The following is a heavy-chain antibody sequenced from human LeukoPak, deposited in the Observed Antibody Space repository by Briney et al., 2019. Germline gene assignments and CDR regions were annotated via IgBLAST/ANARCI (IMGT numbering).Heavy chain of an antibody. D-gene: IGHD1-14*01. Sequence: GGSLRPSCAASGFTFSNYWMGWVRQAPGKGLEWVVNINEDGSEKYYVDSVKGRFTISRDNAKKSLYLQMNSLRAEDTAVYYCGRVDLRTFHHNYYMDVWGKGTTVTVSS. J-gene: IGHJ6*03. CDR2: INEDGSEK. CDR1: GFTFSNYW. V-gene: IGHV3-7*01. CDR3: GRVDLRTFHHNYYMDV.